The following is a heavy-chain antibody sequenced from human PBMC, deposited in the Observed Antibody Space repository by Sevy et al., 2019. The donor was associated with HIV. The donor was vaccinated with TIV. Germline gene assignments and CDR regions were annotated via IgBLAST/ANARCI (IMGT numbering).Heavy chain of an antibody. CDR2: IIPIFGTA. CDR3: ARSFDSEGAFDV. J-gene: IGHJ3*01. V-gene: IGHV1-69*13. Sequence: ASVKVSCKASGGTFSSYAINWVRQAPGQGLEWMGGIIPIFGTANYAQKFQGRVTTTAAESTSTAYMELSSLRSEDTAVYYCARSFDSEGAFDVWGQGTMVTVSS. CDR1: GGTFSSYA.